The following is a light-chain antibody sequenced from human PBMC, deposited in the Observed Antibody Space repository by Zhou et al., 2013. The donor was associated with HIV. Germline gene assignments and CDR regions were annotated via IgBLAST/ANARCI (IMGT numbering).Light chain of an antibody. J-gene: IGKJ1*01. V-gene: IGKV3-11*01. CDR2: DAS. Sequence: EIVLTQSPATLSLSPGERATLSCRASQSVSSYLAWYQQKPGQAPRLLIYDASNRATGIPARFSGSGSGTDFTLTISRLEPEDFALYHCQQYGSPPPTFGQGTKVDI. CDR1: QSVSSY. CDR3: QQYGSPPPT.